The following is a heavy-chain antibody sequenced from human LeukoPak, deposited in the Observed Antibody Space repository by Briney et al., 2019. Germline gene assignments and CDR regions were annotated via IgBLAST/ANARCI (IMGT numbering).Heavy chain of an antibody. CDR2: IFPRDSDT. J-gene: IGHJ3*01. CDR1: GYTFTNYW. D-gene: IGHD3-10*01. CDR3: ARRAGSGTYAFDV. Sequence: GESLKISCQGSGYTFTNYWSGWVRQMPGKGLEWMGFIFPRDSDTTYSPSLQGQVTISADKSINTAYLQWRRLKASDHAMYYCARRAGSGTYAFDVWGQGTMVTVS. V-gene: IGHV5-51*01.